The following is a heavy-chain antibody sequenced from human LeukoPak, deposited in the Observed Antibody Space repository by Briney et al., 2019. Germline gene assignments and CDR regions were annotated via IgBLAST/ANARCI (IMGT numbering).Heavy chain of an antibody. CDR1: GGSISSTTYF. CDR2: IYYSGST. V-gene: IGHV4-39*07. J-gene: IGHJ4*02. Sequence: SETLSLTCTVSGGSISSTTYFWGWIRQPPGKGLEWIGSIYYSGSTYYNPSLKSRVTISLDTSKNQFSLKVTSVTAADTAVYYCARTGYNSAWEFNYWGQGTLVTVSS. CDR3: ARTGYNSAWEFNY. D-gene: IGHD6-19*01.